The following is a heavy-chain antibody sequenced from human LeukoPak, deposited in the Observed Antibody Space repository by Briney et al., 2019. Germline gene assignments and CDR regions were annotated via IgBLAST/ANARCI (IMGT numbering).Heavy chain of an antibody. CDR2: INHSGST. CDR1: GGSFSGYY. V-gene: IGHV4-34*01. Sequence: SETLSLTCAVYGGSFSGYYWSWIRQPPGKGLEWIGEINHSGSTNYNPSLKSRVTISVDTSKNQFSLKLSSVTAADTAVYYCARGDYGSGSFGYWSQGTLVTVSS. D-gene: IGHD3-10*01. J-gene: IGHJ4*02. CDR3: ARGDYGSGSFGY.